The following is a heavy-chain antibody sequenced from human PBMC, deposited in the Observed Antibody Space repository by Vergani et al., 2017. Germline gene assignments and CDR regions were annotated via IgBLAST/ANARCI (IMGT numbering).Heavy chain of an antibody. Sequence: QLQLPESGPGLVKPSETLSLTCTVSGGSISSSSYYWGWIRQPPGKGLEWIGSIYYSGSTYYNPSLKSRVTISVDTSKNQFSLKLSSVTAADTAVYYCARHGGGVAVIDYWGQGTLVTVSS. CDR3: ARHGGGVAVIDY. J-gene: IGHJ4*02. CDR2: IYYSGST. V-gene: IGHV4-39*01. D-gene: IGHD3-3*01. CDR1: GGSISSSSYY.